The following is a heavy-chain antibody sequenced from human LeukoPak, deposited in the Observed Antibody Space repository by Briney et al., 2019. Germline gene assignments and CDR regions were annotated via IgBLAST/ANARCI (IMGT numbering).Heavy chain of an antibody. CDR1: GFTFSSYG. V-gene: IGHV3-30*03. CDR2: LSSDGDYK. Sequence: GGSLRLSCAASGFTFSSYGMSWVRQAPGRGLEWVAVLSSDGDYKYYADSVKGRFTISRDNSKNTVYLQMTSLRSEDTAVYYCARPGGGAIRGYLDYWGQGTLVAVSS. J-gene: IGHJ4*02. D-gene: IGHD3-10*01. CDR3: ARPGGGAIRGYLDY.